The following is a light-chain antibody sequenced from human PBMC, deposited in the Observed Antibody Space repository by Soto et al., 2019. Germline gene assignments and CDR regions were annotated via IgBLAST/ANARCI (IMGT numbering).Light chain of an antibody. CDR2: GAS. J-gene: IGKJ1*01. V-gene: IGKV3-20*01. CDR3: QQYRNWPRT. CDR1: QSVSSNY. Sequence: ESVLTQSPGTLSLSPGERATLSCRASQSVSSNYLAWYQQKPGQAPRLLIYGASTRASGIPDRFSGSGSGTDFTLTISRLEPEDFAVYYCQQYRNWPRTFGQGTKVDIK.